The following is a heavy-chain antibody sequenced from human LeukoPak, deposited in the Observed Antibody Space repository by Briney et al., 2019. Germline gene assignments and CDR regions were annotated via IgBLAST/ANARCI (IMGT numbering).Heavy chain of an antibody. CDR2: INPNSGGT. CDR1: GYTFTGYY. J-gene: IGHJ1*01. CDR3: AREPYDSSGYSLAECFQH. Sequence: ASVKVSCKASGYTFTGYYMHWVRQAPGQGLEWMGWINPNSGGTNYAQKFQGRVTMTRDTSISTAYMELSRLRSDDTAVYYCAREPYDSSGYSLAECFQHWGQGTLVTVSS. V-gene: IGHV1-2*02. D-gene: IGHD3-22*01.